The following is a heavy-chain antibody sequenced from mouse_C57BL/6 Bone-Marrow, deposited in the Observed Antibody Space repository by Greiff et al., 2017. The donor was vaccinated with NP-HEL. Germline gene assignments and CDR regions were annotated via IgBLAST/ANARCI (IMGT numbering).Heavy chain of an antibody. D-gene: IGHD1-1*01. J-gene: IGHJ4*01. V-gene: IGHV1-54*01. Sequence: QVQLKQSGAELVRPGTSVKVSCKASGYAFTNYLIEWVKQRPGQGLEWIGVINPGSGGTNYNEKFKGKATLTADKSSSTAYMQLSSLTSEDSAVYFCARYYGHYYAMDYWGQGTSVTVSS. CDR3: ARYYGHYYAMDY. CDR1: GYAFTNYL. CDR2: INPGSGGT.